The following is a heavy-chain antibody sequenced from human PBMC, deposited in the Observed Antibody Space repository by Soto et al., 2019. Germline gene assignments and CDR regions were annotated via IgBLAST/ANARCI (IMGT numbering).Heavy chain of an antibody. CDR1: GLTFNNAW. CDR3: ARTYSGSWDY. D-gene: IGHD1-26*01. J-gene: IGHJ4*02. Sequence: GSLRLSCAVSGLTFNNAWMNWVRQAPGKGLEWVGHIKRISDGGTTDYAAPVKGRFTISRDDSKNTVYLQMNSLRAEDTAVYYCARTYSGSWDYWGQGTLVTVSS. V-gene: IGHV3-15*07. CDR2: IKRISDGGTT.